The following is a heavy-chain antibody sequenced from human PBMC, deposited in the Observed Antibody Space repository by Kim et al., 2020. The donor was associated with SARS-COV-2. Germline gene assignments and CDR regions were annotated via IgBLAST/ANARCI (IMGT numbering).Heavy chain of an antibody. J-gene: IGHJ5*02. CDR3: ARDRDSIMET. V-gene: IGHV3-30*04. Sequence: GGSLRLSCAASGFTFRNFAIHWVRQAPGKWPEWVADISYDGTNTYYADSVRGRFTISRDNSKNIVFLQMNSLRVDDTAVYYCARDRDSIMETWGQGTLV. D-gene: IGHD3-3*02. CDR1: GFTFRNFA. CDR2: ISYDGTNT.